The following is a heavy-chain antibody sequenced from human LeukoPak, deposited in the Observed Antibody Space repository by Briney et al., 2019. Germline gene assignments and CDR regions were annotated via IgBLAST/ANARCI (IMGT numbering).Heavy chain of an antibody. CDR3: ARHEGSSGWYNY. CDR2: IYDSGTT. J-gene: IGHJ4*02. Sequence: PSETLSLTCTVSGASIITYYWSWIRQSPGKGLEWIAYIYDSGTTSVTTKYNPSLKSRVTISVDTSKNQLSLRLTSVTAADTAVYYCARHEGSSGWYNYWGQGTRVTVSS. V-gene: IGHV4-59*08. D-gene: IGHD6-19*01. CDR1: GASIITYY.